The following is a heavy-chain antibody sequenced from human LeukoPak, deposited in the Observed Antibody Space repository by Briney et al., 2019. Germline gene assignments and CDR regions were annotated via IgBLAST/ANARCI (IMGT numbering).Heavy chain of an antibody. V-gene: IGHV5-51*01. D-gene: IGHD3-22*01. CDR2: IYPGDSDT. CDR1: GYSFTSFW. Sequence: GESLKIPCKGSGYSFTSFWLGWVRQMPGKGLEWMGIIYPGDSDTRYSPSFQGQVTVSADKSISTAYLQWSSLKASDTAMYYCARRDSSGYYLFDYWGQGTLVTVSS. J-gene: IGHJ4*02. CDR3: ARRDSSGYYLFDY.